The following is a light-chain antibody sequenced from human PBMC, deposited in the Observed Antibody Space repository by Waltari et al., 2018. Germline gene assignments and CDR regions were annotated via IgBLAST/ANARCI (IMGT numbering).Light chain of an antibody. CDR1: QNVNNF. V-gene: IGKV3-11*01. J-gene: IGKJ4*01. CDR3: QQRHSWPLT. CDR2: DTS. Sequence: ETVLTQSPVTLSLSPGERATLSCRASQNVNNFLAWYQQKPGQAPRLLIYDTSNRATGIPARFSGSGSGTDFTLTISRLEPEDFAVYYCQQRHSWPLTFGGGTKVEIK.